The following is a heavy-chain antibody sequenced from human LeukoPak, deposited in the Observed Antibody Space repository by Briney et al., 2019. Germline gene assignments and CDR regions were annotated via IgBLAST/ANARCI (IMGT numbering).Heavy chain of an antibody. CDR2: ISYDGSNK. J-gene: IGHJ1*01. CDR3: AKDGGALPSEYFQH. CDR1: GFTFSGYP. Sequence: PGKSLRLSCAASGFTFSGYPIHWVRQAPGKGLEWVAVISYDGSNKYYADSVKGRFTISRDNSKNTLYLQMNSLRAEDTAVYYCAKDGGALPSEYFQHWGQGTLVTVSS. D-gene: IGHD3-16*01. V-gene: IGHV3-30-3*02.